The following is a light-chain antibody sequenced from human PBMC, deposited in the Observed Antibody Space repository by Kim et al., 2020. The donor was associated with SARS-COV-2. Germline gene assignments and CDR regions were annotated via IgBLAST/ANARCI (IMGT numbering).Light chain of an antibody. Sequence: EIVLTQSPGTLSLSPGERATLSCRASQSVSSNFLAWYQQNPGQAPRLLIYGSSIRATGIPDRFSGSGSGTDFTLTINGLEPEDLAVYYCQQYGSSPITFGQGTRLEIK. CDR1: QSVSSNF. J-gene: IGKJ5*01. CDR3: QQYGSSPIT. CDR2: GSS. V-gene: IGKV3-20*01.